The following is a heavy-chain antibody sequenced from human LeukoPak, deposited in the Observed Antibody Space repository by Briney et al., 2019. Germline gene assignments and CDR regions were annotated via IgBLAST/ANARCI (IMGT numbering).Heavy chain of an antibody. V-gene: IGHV3-21*01. Sequence: GGSLRLSCAASGFTFSSYSMSWVRQAPGKGLEWVSSITTSSTYISYADSVKGRFTISRDNAKNSLYLQMNSLRAEDTAVYYCARGTYSSGWFDYWGQGTLVTVSS. CDR2: ITTSSTYI. CDR1: GFTFSSYS. CDR3: ARGTYSSGWFDY. D-gene: IGHD6-19*01. J-gene: IGHJ4*02.